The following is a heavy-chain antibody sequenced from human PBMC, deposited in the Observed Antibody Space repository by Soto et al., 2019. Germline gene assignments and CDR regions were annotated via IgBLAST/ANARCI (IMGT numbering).Heavy chain of an antibody. CDR3: ARVFPEQWLGHPLSCWFDP. J-gene: IGHJ5*02. CDR1: GGSISSYY. Sequence: SETLSLTCTVSGGSISSYYWSWIRQPPGKGLEWIGYIYYSGSTNYNPSLKSRVTISVDTSKNQFSLKLSSVTAADTAVYYCARVFPEQWLGHPLSCWFDPWGQGTLVTVSS. CDR2: IYYSGST. D-gene: IGHD6-19*01. V-gene: IGHV4-59*01.